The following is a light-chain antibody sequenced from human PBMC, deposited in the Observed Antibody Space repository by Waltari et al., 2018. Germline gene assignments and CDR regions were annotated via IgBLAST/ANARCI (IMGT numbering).Light chain of an antibody. CDR2: GAS. Sequence: EIVMTQSPATLSVSPGERATLSCRASQSVSSNLTWYQQKPGKAPSLLIYGASTRSTAIPARFSGSGSGTEFTLTISSLQSEEFAVYYCQQYNNWPADPAKTFGGGTKVEIK. V-gene: IGKV3-15*01. J-gene: IGKJ4*01. CDR1: QSVSSN. CDR3: QQYNNWPADPAKT.